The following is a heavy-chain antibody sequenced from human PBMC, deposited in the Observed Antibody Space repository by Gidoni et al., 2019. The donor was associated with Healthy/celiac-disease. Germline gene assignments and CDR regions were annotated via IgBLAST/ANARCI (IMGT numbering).Heavy chain of an antibody. CDR2: ISYDGSNK. Sequence: QVQLVESGGGVVQPGRSLRLSCAASGFTFSSYGMHWVRQAPGKGLEWVAVISYDGSNKYYADSVKGRFTISRDNSKNTLYLQMNSLRAEDTAVYYCAKSGGSGYVLDYWGQGTLVTVSS. V-gene: IGHV3-30*18. CDR1: GFTFSSYG. J-gene: IGHJ4*02. CDR3: AKSGGSGYVLDY. D-gene: IGHD3-22*01.